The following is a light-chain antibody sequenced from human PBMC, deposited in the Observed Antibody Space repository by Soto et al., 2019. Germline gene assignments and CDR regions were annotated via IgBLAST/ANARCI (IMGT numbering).Light chain of an antibody. J-gene: IGKJ5*01. CDR1: QSVRSN. Sequence: EIVMTQSPATMSVSPGERATLSCRASQSVRSNLAWYQQKPGQAPRLLIYGASTRATGIPARFSGSGSGTEFTLTVSSLQSEDFAVYYCQQYNNWPPITFRQGTRMEF. V-gene: IGKV3-15*01. CDR2: GAS. CDR3: QQYNNWPPIT.